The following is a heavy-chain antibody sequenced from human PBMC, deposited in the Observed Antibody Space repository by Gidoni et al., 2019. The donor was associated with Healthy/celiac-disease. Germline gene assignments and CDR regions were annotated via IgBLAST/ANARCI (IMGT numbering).Heavy chain of an antibody. CDR3: ARVLGDIVATTTYYYGMDV. J-gene: IGHJ6*02. CDR2: IWYDGSNK. D-gene: IGHD5-12*01. V-gene: IGHV3-33*01. CDR1: GFTFSSYG. Sequence: QVQLVESGGGVVQPGRSLRLSCAASGFTFSSYGMHWVRQAPGKGLEWVAVIWYDGSNKYYADSMKGRFTISRDNSKNTLYLQMNSLRAEDTAVYYCARVLGDIVATTTYYYGMDVWGQGTTVTVSS.